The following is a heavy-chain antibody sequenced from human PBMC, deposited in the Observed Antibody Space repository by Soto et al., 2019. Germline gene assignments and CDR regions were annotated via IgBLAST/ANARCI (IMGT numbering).Heavy chain of an antibody. Sequence: PSQTLSLTCAISGDSVSSNSAAWNWIRQSPSRGLEWLGRTYYRSKWYNDYAVSVKSRITINPDTSKNQFSLQLNSVTPEDTAVYYCARLEVGLQLWSTHWLDPWGQGTLVTVSS. D-gene: IGHD5-18*01. CDR2: TYYRSKWYN. CDR3: ARLEVGLQLWSTHWLDP. J-gene: IGHJ5*02. V-gene: IGHV6-1*01. CDR1: GDSVSSNSAA.